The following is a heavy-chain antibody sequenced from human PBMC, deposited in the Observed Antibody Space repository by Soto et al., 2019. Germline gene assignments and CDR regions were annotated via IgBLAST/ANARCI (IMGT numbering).Heavy chain of an antibody. CDR1: GYTCTIYG. V-gene: IGHV1-18*01. D-gene: IGHD6-13*01. Sequence: ASLKVSCQASGYTCTIYGISWVLQAPGQGLEWMGWISAYNGNTNYAQKLQGRVTMTTDTSTSTAYMELRSLRSDDTAVYYCARDTAAAGIFDYWGQGTLVTVS. J-gene: IGHJ4*02. CDR3: ARDTAAAGIFDY. CDR2: ISAYNGNT.